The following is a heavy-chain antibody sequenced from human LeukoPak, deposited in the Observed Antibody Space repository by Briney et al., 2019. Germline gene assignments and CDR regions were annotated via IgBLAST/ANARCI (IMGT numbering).Heavy chain of an antibody. J-gene: IGHJ4*02. D-gene: IGHD6-19*01. CDR2: INPYNGNT. CDR3: VRDTGYGSGWYPGYY. V-gene: IGHV1-18*01. CDR1: GYTFTSSS. Sequence: ASVKVSCKSSGYTFTSSSINWVRQPPGQGLEWLGWINPYNGNTDYSQKIQGRVTMTRDTSTSTAYMELRSLRSDDTAFYYCVRDTGYGSGWYPGYYWGQGTLVTVSA.